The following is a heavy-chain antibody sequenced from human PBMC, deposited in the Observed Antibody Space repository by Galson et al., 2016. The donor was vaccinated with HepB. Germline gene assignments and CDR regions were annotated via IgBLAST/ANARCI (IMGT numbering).Heavy chain of an antibody. Sequence: TLSLTCPVSGCSISSYYWSWIRQPPGKGLEWIGYIYYSGSTNYNPSLKSRVTISVDTSKNQFSLKLSSVTAADTAVYYCARDIEYSSSNWFDPWSQGTLVTVSS. V-gene: IGHV4-59*01. J-gene: IGHJ5*02. D-gene: IGHD6-6*01. CDR3: ARDIEYSSSNWFDP. CDR2: IYYSGST. CDR1: GCSISSYY.